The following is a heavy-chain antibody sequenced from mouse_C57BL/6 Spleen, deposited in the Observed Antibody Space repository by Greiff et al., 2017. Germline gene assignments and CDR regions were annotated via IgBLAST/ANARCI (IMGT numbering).Heavy chain of an antibody. CDR2: INPNNGGT. Sequence: EVQLQQSGPELVKPGASVKISCKASGYTFTDYYMNWVKQSHGKSLEWIGDINPNNGGTSYNQKFKGKATLTVDKSSSTAYMELRSLTSEDSAVYYCARCPLYGYDEYYYAMDYWGQGTSVTVSS. CDR3: ARCPLYGYDEYYYAMDY. V-gene: IGHV1-26*01. D-gene: IGHD2-2*01. J-gene: IGHJ4*01. CDR1: GYTFTDYY.